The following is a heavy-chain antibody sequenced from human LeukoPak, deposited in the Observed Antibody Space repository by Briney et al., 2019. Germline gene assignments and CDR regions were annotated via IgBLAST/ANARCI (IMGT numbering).Heavy chain of an antibody. Sequence: GGSLRLSCAATGFTFSSYSMTWVRQAPGKGLEWVSSISSSSSYIYYADSVKGRFTISRDNAKNSLYLQMNSLRAEDTAVYYCARGTRLSGSYYDYWGQGTLVTVSS. D-gene: IGHD1-26*01. CDR2: ISSSSSYI. CDR3: ARGTRLSGSYYDY. J-gene: IGHJ4*02. CDR1: GFTFSSYS. V-gene: IGHV3-21*01.